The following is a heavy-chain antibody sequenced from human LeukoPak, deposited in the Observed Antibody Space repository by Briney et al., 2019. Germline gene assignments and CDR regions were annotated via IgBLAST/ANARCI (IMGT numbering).Heavy chain of an antibody. D-gene: IGHD3-10*01. Sequence: SVKVSCKASGGTFSSYAISWVRQAPGQGLEWMGGIIPIFGTANYAQKFQGRVTITADKSTSTAYMELSSLRSEDTAVYYCARDRSLFTMVRGIGFDPWGQGTLVTVSS. CDR3: ARDRSLFTMVRGIGFDP. CDR2: IIPIFGTA. CDR1: GGTFSSYA. J-gene: IGHJ5*02. V-gene: IGHV1-69*06.